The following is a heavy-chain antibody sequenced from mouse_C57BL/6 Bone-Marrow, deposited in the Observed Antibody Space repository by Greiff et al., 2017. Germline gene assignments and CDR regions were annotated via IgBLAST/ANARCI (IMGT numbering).Heavy chain of an antibody. Sequence: QVQLQQPGAELVMPGASVKLSCKASGYTFTSYWMHWVKQRPGQGLEWIGEIDPSDSYTNYNQKFKGKSTLTVDKSSSTAYMQLSSLTSEDSAVYYWARMYGSSYDWYFDVWGTGTTVTVSS. CDR1: GYTFTSYW. V-gene: IGHV1-69*01. D-gene: IGHD1-1*01. CDR2: IDPSDSYT. J-gene: IGHJ1*03. CDR3: ARMYGSSYDWYFDV.